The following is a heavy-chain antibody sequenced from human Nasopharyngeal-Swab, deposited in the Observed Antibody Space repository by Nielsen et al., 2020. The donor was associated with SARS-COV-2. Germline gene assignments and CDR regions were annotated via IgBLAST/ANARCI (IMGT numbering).Heavy chain of an antibody. D-gene: IGHD3-3*01. CDR2: INWNGGST. J-gene: IGHJ5*02. Sequence: GESLKISCAASGFTFDDYGMSWVCQAPGKGLEWVSGINWNGGSTGYADSVKGRFTISRDNAKNSLYLQMNSLRAEDTALYHCAREYYDGGFDPWGQGTLVTVSS. CDR3: AREYYDGGFDP. V-gene: IGHV3-20*01. CDR1: GFTFDDYG.